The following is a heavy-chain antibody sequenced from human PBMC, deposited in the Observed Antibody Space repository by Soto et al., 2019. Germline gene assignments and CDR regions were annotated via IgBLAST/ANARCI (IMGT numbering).Heavy chain of an antibody. CDR3: AQDGTVTTVGNYYYSYLDV. CDR2: ISADGSKQ. CDR1: GFNFSTYD. D-gene: IGHD4-17*01. J-gene: IGHJ6*01. V-gene: IGHV3-30*18. Sequence: QVQLVESGGGVVQPGRSLRLSCEVSGFNFSTYDMHWVSEAPGQGLEWVAVISADGSKQYYAESVKGRFTISRDNSKNSIYLQMNRPRAEDTAVYYCAQDGTVTTVGNYYYSYLDVWGQVPTVTVS.